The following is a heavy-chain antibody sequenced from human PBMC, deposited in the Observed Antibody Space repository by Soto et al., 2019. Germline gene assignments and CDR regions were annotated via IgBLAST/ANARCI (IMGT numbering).Heavy chain of an antibody. CDR3: ATPPGFYDSAPFDY. CDR1: GFTFSNAW. CDR2: VKSKTDGGTT. V-gene: IGHV3-15*02. D-gene: IGHD3-22*01. Sequence: EVQLVESGGALVKPGGSLRLSCAASGFTFSNAWMTWVRQAPGKGLEWVGHVKSKTDGGTTDYAAPVKGRFTISRDDSDNTVYLQMNSLKTEDTAVYDCATPPGFYDSAPFDYWGQGTLVTVSS. J-gene: IGHJ4*02.